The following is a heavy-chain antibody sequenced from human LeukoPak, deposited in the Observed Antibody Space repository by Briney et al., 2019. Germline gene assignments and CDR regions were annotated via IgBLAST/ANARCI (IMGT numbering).Heavy chain of an antibody. D-gene: IGHD3-22*01. J-gene: IGHJ4*02. CDR1: GFTFSSYD. V-gene: IGHV3-23*01. CDR3: ANHRVGDYYDSSGKYYFDY. CDR2: FSGRGGGT. Sequence: GGSRRLSCAAFGFTFSSYDMSWVRQAPGKGLEWVSSFSGRGGGTFYTDSVKGRFTISRDNSKNTLYLQMNSLRAEDTAVYYCANHRVGDYYDSSGKYYFDYWGQGTLVTVSS.